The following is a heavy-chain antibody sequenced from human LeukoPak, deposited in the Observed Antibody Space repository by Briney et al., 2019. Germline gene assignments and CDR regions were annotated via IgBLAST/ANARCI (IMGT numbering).Heavy chain of an antibody. J-gene: IGHJ4*02. Sequence: PGGSLRLSCEASGFTFTNAWMNWVRQAPGKGLEWVGRIKSKADGETIDYAAPVKGRFTFSRDDSKNMLYLQMNSLKSEDTAVYYCSTLTSRGLSDSWGQGTLVTVSS. CDR1: GFTFTNAW. V-gene: IGHV3-15*07. D-gene: IGHD1-20*01. CDR2: IKSKADGETI. CDR3: STLTSRGLSDS.